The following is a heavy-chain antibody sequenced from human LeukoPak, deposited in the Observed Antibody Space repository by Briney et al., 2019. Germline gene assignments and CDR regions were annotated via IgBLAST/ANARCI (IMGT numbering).Heavy chain of an antibody. J-gene: IGHJ5*02. V-gene: IGHV4-34*01. CDR1: GGSFSGYY. CDR3: ARSPNYYGSGRNWFDP. CDR2: INHSGGT. D-gene: IGHD3-10*01. Sequence: PSETLSLTCAVYGGSFSGYYWRWIRQPPGKGLEWIGEINHSGGTNYNPSLKSRVTISVDTSKNQFSLKLSSVTAADTAVYYGARSPNYYGSGRNWFDPWGQGTLVTVSS.